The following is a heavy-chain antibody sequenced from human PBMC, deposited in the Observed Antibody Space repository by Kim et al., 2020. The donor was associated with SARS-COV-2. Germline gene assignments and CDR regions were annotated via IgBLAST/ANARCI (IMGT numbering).Heavy chain of an antibody. Sequence: VKGRFTISIDNSKNTLYLQMNSLRAEDTAVYYCARDSWGDYVSSGYYLSGWGQGTLVTVSS. D-gene: IGHD3-22*01. V-gene: IGHV3-30*07. J-gene: IGHJ4*02. CDR3: ARDSWGDYVSSGYYLSG.